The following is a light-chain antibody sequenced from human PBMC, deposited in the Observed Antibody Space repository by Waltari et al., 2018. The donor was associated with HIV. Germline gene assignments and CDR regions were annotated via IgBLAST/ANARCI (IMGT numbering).Light chain of an antibody. J-gene: IGLJ3*02. CDR1: ALPTQV. CDR2: KDD. V-gene: IGLV3-25*03. Sequence: SYELTQPPSVSVSPGQTARIPCSGDALPTQVASWYQQKAGQAPLMVIYKDDKRPSGIPDRFSGSMSGTTVTLIISGVQPEDEADYYCESADDSGDHWVFGGGTKLSVL. CDR3: ESADDSGDHWV.